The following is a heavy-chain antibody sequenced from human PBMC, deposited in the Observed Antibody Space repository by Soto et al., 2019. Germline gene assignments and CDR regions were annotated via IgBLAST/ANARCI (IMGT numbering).Heavy chain of an antibody. J-gene: IGHJ4*02. V-gene: IGHV4-31*03. D-gene: IGHD6-13*01. Sequence: QVQLQESGPGLVKPSQTLSLTCTVSGGSISSGGYYWSWIRQHPGKGLEWIGYIYYSGSTYYNPSLKSRVTISVDTSKNQFSLKLSSVTAADTAVYYCARVREYSSSWERHSPFDYWGQGTLVTVSS. CDR2: IYYSGST. CDR3: ARVREYSSSWERHSPFDY. CDR1: GGSISSGGYY.